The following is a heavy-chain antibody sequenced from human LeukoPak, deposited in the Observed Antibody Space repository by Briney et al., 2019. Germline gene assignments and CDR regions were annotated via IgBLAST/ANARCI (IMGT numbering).Heavy chain of an antibody. J-gene: IGHJ3*02. CDR1: GFTLYDYA. CDR3: ASLADTDAFDI. Sequence: GGSLRLSCAASGFTLYDYAMHGVGQAPGKGLEWVAVMSYDGSNKYYADSVKGRFTISRDNSKNTLYLQMNSLRTEDTAVYSCASLADTDAFDIWGQGTVVTVSS. CDR2: MSYDGSNK. D-gene: IGHD5-18*01. V-gene: IGHV3-30-3*01.